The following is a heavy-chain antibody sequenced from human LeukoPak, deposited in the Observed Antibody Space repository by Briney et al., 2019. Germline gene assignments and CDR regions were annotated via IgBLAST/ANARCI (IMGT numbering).Heavy chain of an antibody. J-gene: IGHJ4*02. Sequence: SVKVSCKASGCTFTSYAISWVRQAPGQGLEWMGGIIPIFGTANYAQKFQGRVTITADESTSTAYMELSSLRSEDTAVYYCARMVTLGNFGYWGQGTLVTVSS. CDR1: GCTFTSYA. V-gene: IGHV1-69*13. CDR3: ARMVTLGNFGY. CDR2: IIPIFGTA. D-gene: IGHD5-18*01.